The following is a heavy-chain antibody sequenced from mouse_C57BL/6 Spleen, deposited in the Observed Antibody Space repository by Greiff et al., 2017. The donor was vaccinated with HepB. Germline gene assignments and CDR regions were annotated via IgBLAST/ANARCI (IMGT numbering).Heavy chain of an antibody. CDR1: GFSLSTFGMG. J-gene: IGHJ2*01. CDR3: ARIEGGLDLYDFDY. D-gene: IGHD2-14*01. V-gene: IGHV8-8*01. CDR2: IWWDDDK. Sequence: QVTLKESGPGILQPSQTLSLTCSFSGFSLSTFGMGVGWIRQPSGKGLEWLAHIWWDDDKYYTPALKSRLTISKDTSKNQVFRKIANVDTADTATYYCARIEGGLDLYDFDYWGQGTTLTVSS.